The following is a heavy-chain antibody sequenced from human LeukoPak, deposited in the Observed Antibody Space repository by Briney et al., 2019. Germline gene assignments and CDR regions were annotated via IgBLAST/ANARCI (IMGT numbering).Heavy chain of an antibody. CDR1: GFTFSTSW. V-gene: IGHV3-74*01. Sequence: GGSLRLSCAASGFTFSTSWMHWVRQAPGEGLVWVSRINSDGSKTTYADSVKGRFTISRDNAKNTLYLQMNSLRGEDTAVYYCGRALGSPLDYWGQGILVTVSS. CDR3: GRALGSPLDY. CDR2: INSDGSKT. D-gene: IGHD1-26*01. J-gene: IGHJ4*02.